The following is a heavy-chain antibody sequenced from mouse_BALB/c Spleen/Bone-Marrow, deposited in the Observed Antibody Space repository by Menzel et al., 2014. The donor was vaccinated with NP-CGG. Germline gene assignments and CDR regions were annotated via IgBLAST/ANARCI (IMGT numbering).Heavy chain of an antibody. Sequence: EVNVVESGGGLVQPGGSLELSCAASGFTFSSYGMSWVRQTPDKRLELVASINSNGGSTYYPDSVKGRFTISRDNAKNTLSLQMSSLKSEDTAMYYCARGNYGNYVDYFGYWGQGTTLTVSS. V-gene: IGHV5-6-3*01. CDR2: INSNGGST. CDR3: ARGNYGNYVDYFGY. D-gene: IGHD2-1*01. CDR1: GFTFSSYG. J-gene: IGHJ2*01.